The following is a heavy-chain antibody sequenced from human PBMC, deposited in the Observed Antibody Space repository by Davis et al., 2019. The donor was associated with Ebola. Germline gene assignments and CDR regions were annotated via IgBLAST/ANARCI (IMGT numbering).Heavy chain of an antibody. CDR3: TRVPYGNYWRYFDL. CDR1: GFTFSSFW. CDR2: IKTDGSST. V-gene: IGHV3-74*01. J-gene: IGHJ4*02. Sequence: PGGSLRLSCAASGFTFSSFWMHWVRQVPGKGLMWVSRIKTDGSSTTYEDSVKGRFTISRDNAKNTLYLQMNSLRVEDTAIYYCTRVPYGNYWRYFDLWGQGALVTVSS. D-gene: IGHD1-7*01.